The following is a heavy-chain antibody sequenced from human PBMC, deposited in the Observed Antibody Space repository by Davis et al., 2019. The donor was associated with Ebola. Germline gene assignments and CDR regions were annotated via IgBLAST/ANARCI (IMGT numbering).Heavy chain of an antibody. CDR2: INHSGST. D-gene: IGHD6-6*01. V-gene: IGHV4-34*01. Sequence: SETLSLTCAVYGGSFSGYYWSWIRQPPGKGLEWIGEINHSGSTNYNPSLKSRVTISVDTSKNQFSLKLSSVTAADTAVYYCARDLKYSSSSARYWGQGTLVTVSS. J-gene: IGHJ4*02. CDR1: GGSFSGYY. CDR3: ARDLKYSSSSARY.